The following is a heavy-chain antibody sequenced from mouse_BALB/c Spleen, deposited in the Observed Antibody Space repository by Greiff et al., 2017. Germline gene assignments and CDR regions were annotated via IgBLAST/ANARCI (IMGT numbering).Heavy chain of an antibody. CDR1: GFTFSSYT. CDR2: ISSGGSYT. CDR3: AILDGYYAMDY. D-gene: IGHD2-3*01. V-gene: IGHV5-6-4*01. J-gene: IGHJ4*01. Sequence: EVKVVESGGGLVKPGGSLKLSCAASGFTFSSYTMSWVRQTPEKRLEWVATISSGGSYTYYPDSVKGRFTISRDNAKNTLYLQMSSRKSEDTAMYYCAILDGYYAMDYWGQGTSVTVSS.